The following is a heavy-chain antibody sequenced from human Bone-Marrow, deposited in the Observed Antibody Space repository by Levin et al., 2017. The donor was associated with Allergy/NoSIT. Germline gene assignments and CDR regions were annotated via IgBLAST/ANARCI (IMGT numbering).Heavy chain of an antibody. V-gene: IGHV3-73*01. D-gene: IGHD1-7*01. CDR3: TMNYGGPPRAVDY. J-gene: IGHJ4*02. CDR1: GFTFSGSA. CDR2: IRSKANSYAT. Sequence: GGSLRLSCAASGFTFSGSAMHWVRQASGKGLEWVGRIRSKANSYATAYAASVKGRFTISRDDSKNTAYLQMNSLKTEDTAVYYCTMNYGGPPRAVDYWGQGTLVTVSS.